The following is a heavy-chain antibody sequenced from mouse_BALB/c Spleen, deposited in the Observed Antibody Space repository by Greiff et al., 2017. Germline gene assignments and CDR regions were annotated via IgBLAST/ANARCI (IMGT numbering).Heavy chain of an antibody. Sequence: EVKLQESGAELVRSGASVKLSCTASGFNIKDYYMHWVKQRPEQGLEWIGWIDPENGDTEYAPKFQGKATMTADTSSNTAYLQLSSLTSEDTAVYYCTLYDPYAMDYWGQGTSVTVSS. V-gene: IGHV14-4*02. CDR2: IDPENGDT. CDR3: TLYDPYAMDY. D-gene: IGHD2-3*01. CDR1: GFNIKDYY. J-gene: IGHJ4*01.